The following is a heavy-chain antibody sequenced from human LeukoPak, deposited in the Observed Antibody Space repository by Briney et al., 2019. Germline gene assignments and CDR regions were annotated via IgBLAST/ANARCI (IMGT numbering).Heavy chain of an antibody. J-gene: IGHJ3*02. CDR3: AKNHLGYSWVDAFDI. CDR1: GFTFSSYA. CDR2: ISGSGGST. V-gene: IGHV3-23*01. D-gene: IGHD5-12*01. Sequence: GGSLRLSCAASGFTFSSYAMSWVRQAPGKGLEWVSAISGSGGSTYYADSVKGRFTISRDSSKNTLYLQMNSLRAEDTAVYYCAKNHLGYSWVDAFDIWGQGTMVTVSS.